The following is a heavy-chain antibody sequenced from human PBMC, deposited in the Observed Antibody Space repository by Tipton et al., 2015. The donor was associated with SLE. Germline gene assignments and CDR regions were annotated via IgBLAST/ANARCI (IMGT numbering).Heavy chain of an antibody. CDR2: IYYSGST. D-gene: IGHD1-14*01. J-gene: IGHJ3*02. Sequence: TLSLICTVSGGSINNSYYYWAWIRQPPGKGLEWIGSIYYSGSTFNNPSLKSRVTISAVTSKNQFSLRVSSVTAADTAVYYCARAGTGTAWGTFDIWGPGTMVTVSS. CDR1: GGSINNSYYY. V-gene: IGHV4-39*07. CDR3: ARAGTGTAWGTFDI.